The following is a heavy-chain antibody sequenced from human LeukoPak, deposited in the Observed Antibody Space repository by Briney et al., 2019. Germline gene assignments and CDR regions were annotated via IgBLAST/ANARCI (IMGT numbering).Heavy chain of an antibody. CDR3: ARVAVTPGFDY. Sequence: SETLSLTCTVSGYSISSGYYWGWIRQPPGKGLEWIGSIYHSGSTYYNPSLKSRVTISVDTSKNQFSLKLSSVTAADTAVYYCARVAVTPGFDYWGQGTLVTVSS. J-gene: IGHJ4*02. CDR1: GYSISSGYY. CDR2: IYHSGST. V-gene: IGHV4-38-2*02. D-gene: IGHD4-23*01.